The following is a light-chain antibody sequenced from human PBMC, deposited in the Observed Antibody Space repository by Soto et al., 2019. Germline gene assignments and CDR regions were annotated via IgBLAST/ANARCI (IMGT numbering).Light chain of an antibody. CDR1: QSVSSSY. Sequence: EIVLTQSPGTLSLSPGERATLSCRASQSVSSSYLAWYQQKPGQAPRLLIYGASSRATGIPDRFSGSGSGTDFDLTISRLEPEDFAVDYCQQYGSSPPWTFGQGTKVEIK. V-gene: IGKV3-20*01. CDR2: GAS. J-gene: IGKJ1*01. CDR3: QQYGSSPPWT.